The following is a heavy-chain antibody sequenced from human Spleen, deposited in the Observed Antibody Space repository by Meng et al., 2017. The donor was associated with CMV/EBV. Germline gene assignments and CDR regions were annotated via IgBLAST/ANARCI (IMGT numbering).Heavy chain of an antibody. CDR2: TYYRSKWYN. V-gene: IGHV6-1*01. Sequence: VQLHPSGPGRVKPAQILSLTCAIPGDRVSSNSAAWNWIRQSPSRGLEWLGRTYYRSKWYNDYAVSVKSRITINPDTSKNQFSLQLNSVTPEDTAVYYCARGQDGIAVADYWGQGTLVTVSS. D-gene: IGHD6-19*01. CDR3: ARGQDGIAVADY. J-gene: IGHJ4*02. CDR1: GDRVSSNSAA.